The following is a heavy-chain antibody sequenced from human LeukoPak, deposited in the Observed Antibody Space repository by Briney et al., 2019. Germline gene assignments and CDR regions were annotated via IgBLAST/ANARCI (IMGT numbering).Heavy chain of an antibody. Sequence: SETLSLTCTVSGGSISSGGYYWSWIRQHPGKGLEWIGYIYYSGSTYYNPSLKSRVTISVDTSKNQFFLKMSSVTAADTAVYYCARDRVGATPGYYYYGMDVWGQGTTVTVSS. CDR2: IYYSGST. V-gene: IGHV4-61*08. J-gene: IGHJ6*02. CDR3: ARDRVGATPGYYYYGMDV. D-gene: IGHD1-26*01. CDR1: GGSISSGGYY.